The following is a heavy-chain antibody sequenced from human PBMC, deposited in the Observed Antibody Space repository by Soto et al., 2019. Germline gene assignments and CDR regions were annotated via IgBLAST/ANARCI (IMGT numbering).Heavy chain of an antibody. J-gene: IGHJ6*02. D-gene: IGHD3-10*01. CDR2: ITRSGDYT. CDR1: GFTFSSYA. V-gene: IGHV3-23*01. CDR3: AKVRGAGGSKAYYYYGMDV. Sequence: PGGSLRLSCAASGFTFSSYAMTWVRQAPWKGLEWVSIITRSGDYTYYADSVKGRFTISRDNSKNTLYLQMNSLRAEDTAVYYCAKVRGAGGSKAYYYYGMDVWGQGTTVTVSS.